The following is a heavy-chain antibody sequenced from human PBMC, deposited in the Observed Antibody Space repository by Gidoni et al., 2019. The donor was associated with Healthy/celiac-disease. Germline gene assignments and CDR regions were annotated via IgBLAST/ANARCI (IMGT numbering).Heavy chain of an antibody. J-gene: IGHJ3*02. CDR2: ISAYNGNT. CDR3: ARSPRLEAAAANDAFDI. Sequence: QVQLVQSGAEVKKPGASVKVSCKAPGYTFTSYGISWVRQAPGQGLEWMGWISAYNGNTNYAQKLQGRVTMTTDTSTSTAYMELRSLRSDDTAVYYCARSPRLEAAAANDAFDIWGQGTMVTVSS. V-gene: IGHV1-18*01. D-gene: IGHD6-13*01. CDR1: GYTFTSYG.